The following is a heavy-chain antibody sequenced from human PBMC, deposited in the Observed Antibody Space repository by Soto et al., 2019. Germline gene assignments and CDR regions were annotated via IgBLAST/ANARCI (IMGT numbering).Heavy chain of an antibody. Sequence: EVQLLESGGGLVQPGGSLRLSCAASGFTFNNYAMTWVRQAPGKGLEWVSAISGGGDTTSYADSVKGRFTVSRDGSKNTLYLQMSSLRAEDTAVYYRAKGRGGSGSLTPRVDFWGQGTLVTVSS. CDR1: GFTFNNYA. D-gene: IGHD3-10*01. CDR2: ISGGGDTT. J-gene: IGHJ4*02. CDR3: AKGRGGSGSLTPRVDF. V-gene: IGHV3-23*01.